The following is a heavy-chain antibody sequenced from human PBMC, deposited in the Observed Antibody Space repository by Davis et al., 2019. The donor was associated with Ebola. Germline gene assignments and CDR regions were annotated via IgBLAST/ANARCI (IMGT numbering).Heavy chain of an antibody. CDR3: ARDELGTFDL. J-gene: IGHJ4*02. Sequence: AASVKVSCKASGYTFTSYGISWVRQAPGQGLEWLGRILPILSAAHYAPMFQGRLTINADKFTNTAYMELTGLTSDDAAMYYCARDELGTFDLWGEGTLVTVSS. CDR1: GYTFTSYG. V-gene: IGHV1-69*04. D-gene: IGHD3-16*01. CDR2: ILPILSAA.